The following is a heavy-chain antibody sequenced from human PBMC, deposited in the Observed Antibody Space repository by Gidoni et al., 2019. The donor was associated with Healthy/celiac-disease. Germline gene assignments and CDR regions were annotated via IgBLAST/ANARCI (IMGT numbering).Heavy chain of an antibody. J-gene: IGHJ4*02. CDR3: ARGGGSYRDFDY. V-gene: IGHV4-34*01. CDR2: INHSGST. D-gene: IGHD1-26*01. Sequence: QVQLQHWGAGLLKPSGTLSLTCSVYGGSFSAYYWSWIRQPTGKGLVWIWEINHSGSTNYNPSLKRRVIIAVDTYKNQFSLMLSSVTAADTAVYYCARGGGSYRDFDYWGQGTLVTVSS. CDR1: GGSFSAYY.